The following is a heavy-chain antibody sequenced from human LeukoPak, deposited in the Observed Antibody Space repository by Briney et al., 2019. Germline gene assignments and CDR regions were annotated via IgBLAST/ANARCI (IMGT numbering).Heavy chain of an antibody. V-gene: IGHV1-69*05. D-gene: IGHD6-6*01. CDR2: IIPIFGTA. Sequence: SVEVSCKASGGTFSSYAISWVRQAPGQGLEWMGGIIPIFGTANYAQKFQGRVTITTDESTSTAYMELSSLRSEDTAVYYCARDVGSIAGNWGQGTLVTVSS. CDR1: GGTFSSYA. CDR3: ARDVGSIAGN. J-gene: IGHJ4*02.